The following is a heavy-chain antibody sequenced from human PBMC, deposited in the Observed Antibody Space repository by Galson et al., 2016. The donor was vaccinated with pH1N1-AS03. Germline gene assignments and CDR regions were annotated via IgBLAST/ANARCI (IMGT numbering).Heavy chain of an antibody. CDR2: ISASGGST. CDR3: AKDLTAVAGKWFDWFDP. J-gene: IGHJ5*02. Sequence: SLRLSCAASGFTFTTCAMTWVRQAPGKGLEWVSTISASGGSTFYADSVKGRFTISRDNSKNTLYLQMNSLRAEDAAVYYCAKDLTAVAGKWFDWFDPWGQGTLVTVPS. CDR1: GFTFTTCA. D-gene: IGHD6-19*01. V-gene: IGHV3-23*01.